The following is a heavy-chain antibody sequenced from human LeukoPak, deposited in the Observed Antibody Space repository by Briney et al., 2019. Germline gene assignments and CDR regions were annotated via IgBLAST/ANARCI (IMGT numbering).Heavy chain of an antibody. V-gene: IGHV3-23*01. Sequence: PGGSLRLSCAASGFTFSSYAMSWVRQAPGKGLEWVSAISGSGGSTYYADSVKGRFTISRDNSKNTLYLQMNSRRAEDTAVYYCAKLISYGEDFDPWGQGTLVTVSS. D-gene: IGHD4-17*01. J-gene: IGHJ5*02. CDR2: ISGSGGST. CDR3: AKLISYGEDFDP. CDR1: GFTFSSYA.